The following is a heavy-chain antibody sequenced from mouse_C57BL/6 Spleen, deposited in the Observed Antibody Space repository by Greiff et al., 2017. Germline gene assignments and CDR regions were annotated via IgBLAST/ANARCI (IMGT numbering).Heavy chain of an antibody. J-gene: IGHJ3*01. CDR1: GFTFSDYY. CDR2: INYDGSST. V-gene: IGHV5-16*01. D-gene: IGHD2-5*01. Sequence: EVMLVESEGGLVQPGSSMKLSCTASGFTFSDYYMAWVRQVPEKGLEWVANINYDGSSTYYLDSLKSRFIISRDNAKNILYLQMSSLKSEDTATYYCARGGAYYSNYGPAWFAYWGQGTLVTVSA. CDR3: ARGGAYYSNYGPAWFAY.